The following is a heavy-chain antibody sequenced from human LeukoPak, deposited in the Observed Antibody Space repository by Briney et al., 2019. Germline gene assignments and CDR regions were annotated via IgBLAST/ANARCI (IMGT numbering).Heavy chain of an antibody. CDR2: TSDRGDYT. J-gene: IGHJ4*02. D-gene: IGHD1-26*01. Sequence: GGSLRLSCVASGFTFNNYSMSWVRQAPGKGLEWVSGTSDRGDYTYYADSVKGRFTISRDNSKNTLYLQMNSLRAEDTALYFCAKKAQYNGNYPLDYWGQGTLVTVSS. CDR3: AKKAQYNGNYPLDY. CDR1: GFTFNNYS. V-gene: IGHV3-23*01.